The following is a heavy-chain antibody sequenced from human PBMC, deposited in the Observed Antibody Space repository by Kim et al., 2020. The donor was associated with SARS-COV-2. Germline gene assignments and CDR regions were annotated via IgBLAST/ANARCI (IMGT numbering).Heavy chain of an antibody. Sequence: GGSLRLSCAASGFTFSSYAMHWVRQAPGKGLEWVAVISYDGSNKYYADSVKGRFTISRDNSKNTLYLQMNSLRAEDTAVYYCARDQHYYDSSGYYAPRWYFDYWGQGTLVTVSS. D-gene: IGHD3-22*01. J-gene: IGHJ4*02. CDR1: GFTFSSYA. CDR3: ARDQHYYDSSGYYAPRWYFDY. CDR2: ISYDGSNK. V-gene: IGHV3-30*04.